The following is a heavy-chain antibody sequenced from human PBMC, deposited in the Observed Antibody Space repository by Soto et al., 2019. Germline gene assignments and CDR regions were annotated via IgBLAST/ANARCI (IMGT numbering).Heavy chain of an antibody. CDR2: IYPGDSDT. V-gene: IGHV5-51*01. Sequence: GESLKISCKGSGYSFTSYWIGWVRQMPGEGLEWMGIIYPGDSDTRYSPSFQGQVTISADKSISTAYLQWSSLKASDTAMYYCARQGVAVAGTSLGYFDYWGQGTLVTVSS. D-gene: IGHD6-19*01. CDR1: GYSFTSYW. J-gene: IGHJ4*02. CDR3: ARQGVAVAGTSLGYFDY.